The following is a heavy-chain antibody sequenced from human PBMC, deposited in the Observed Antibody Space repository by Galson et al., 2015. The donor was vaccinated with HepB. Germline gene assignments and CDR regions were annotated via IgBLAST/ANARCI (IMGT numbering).Heavy chain of an antibody. J-gene: IGHJ4*02. CDR2: INYSGTT. D-gene: IGHD1-26*01. CDR3: ATRGRYFSYFNY. V-gene: IGHV4-31*03. CDR1: GGSVNSGDYY. Sequence: TLSLTCTVSGGSVNSGDYYWSWIRQHPVKGLEWIGFINYSGTTYYNPSLESRVTISLDTSKNQFSLKLTSMTAADTAVYYCATRGRYFSYFNYWGQGTLATVSS.